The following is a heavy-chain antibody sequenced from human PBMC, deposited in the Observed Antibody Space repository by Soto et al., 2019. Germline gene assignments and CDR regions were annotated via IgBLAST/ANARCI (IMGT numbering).Heavy chain of an antibody. Sequence: EVQLVESGGGLVQPGGSLRLSCAASGFTFSNYWMHWVRQAPGKGLVWVAGIDFDGSSTVYADFVEGRFSISRDNAKNTLYLQMNSLRGEDTAVYYCARDDDRGGHVFDIWGQGTMVTVSS. V-gene: IGHV3-74*01. D-gene: IGHD3-10*02. CDR1: GFTFSNYW. CDR2: IDFDGSST. J-gene: IGHJ3*02. CDR3: ARDDDRGGHVFDI.